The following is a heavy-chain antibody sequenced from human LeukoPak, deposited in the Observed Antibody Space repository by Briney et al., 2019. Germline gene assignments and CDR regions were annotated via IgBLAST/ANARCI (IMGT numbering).Heavy chain of an antibody. V-gene: IGHV1-69*05. J-gene: IGHJ3*02. Sequence: SVKVSCKASGGTFSSYAISWARQAPGQGLEWMGGIIPIFGTANYAQKFQGRVTMTRDTSTSTVYMELSSLRSEDTAVYYCARGLEMGDAFDIWGQGTMVTVSS. D-gene: IGHD5-24*01. CDR3: ARGLEMGDAFDI. CDR2: IIPIFGTA. CDR1: GGTFSSYA.